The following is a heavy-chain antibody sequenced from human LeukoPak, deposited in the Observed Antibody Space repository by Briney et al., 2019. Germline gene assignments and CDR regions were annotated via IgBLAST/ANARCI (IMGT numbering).Heavy chain of an antibody. J-gene: IGHJ4*02. D-gene: IGHD5-12*01. CDR3: ARDSGYDGGDY. V-gene: IGHV3-21*01. Sequence: GGSLRLSCAASGFTFSSYSMNWVSQAPGKGLEWVSSISSSSSYIYYADSVKGRFTISRDNAKNSLYLQMNSLRAEDTAVYYCARDSGYDGGDYWGQGTLVTVSS. CDR1: GFTFSSYS. CDR2: ISSSSSYI.